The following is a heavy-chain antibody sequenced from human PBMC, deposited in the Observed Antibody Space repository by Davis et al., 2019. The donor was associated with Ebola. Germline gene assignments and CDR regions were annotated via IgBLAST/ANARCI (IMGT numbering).Heavy chain of an antibody. Sequence: SVKVSCKASGGTFSSYAISWVRQAPGQGLEWMGGIIPIFGPANYAQKFQGRVTITADKSTSTAYMELSSLRSEDTAVYYCAREEYCSSTTCYSPFDYWGQGTLVTVSS. D-gene: IGHD2-2*01. V-gene: IGHV1-69*06. CDR2: IIPIFGPA. J-gene: IGHJ4*02. CDR3: AREEYCSSTTCYSPFDY. CDR1: GGTFSSYA.